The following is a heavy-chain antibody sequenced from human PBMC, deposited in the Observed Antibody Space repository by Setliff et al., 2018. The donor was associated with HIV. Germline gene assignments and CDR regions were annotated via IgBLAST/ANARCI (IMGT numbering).Heavy chain of an antibody. V-gene: IGHV4-39*01. CDR2: VFYSGSA. Sequence: SETLSLTCTVSGGSISTTSYYWAWIRQPPGKGLEWIGSVFYSGSAYYNASLKSRVTISVDTSKNQFSLNLSSVTAADTAVYYCARYDYYYMDVWGKGTTVTVSS. J-gene: IGHJ6*03. CDR1: GGSISTTSYY. CDR3: ARYDYYYMDV.